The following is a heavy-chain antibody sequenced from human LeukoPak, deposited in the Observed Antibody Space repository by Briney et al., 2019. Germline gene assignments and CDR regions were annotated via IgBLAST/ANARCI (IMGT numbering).Heavy chain of an antibody. CDR1: GGSISSYY. D-gene: IGHD5-18*01. J-gene: IGHJ6*02. V-gene: IGHV4-59*01. Sequence: PSETLSLTCTVSGGSISSYYWSWIRQHPGNGLEWIGYTYSSGRTNYNTSLKSGVTITVDTSKNQFSLKLSSVTAADTAVYYCARVGAYSYGHDYYYYGIDVWGQGTTVTVSS. CDR3: ARVGAYSYGHDYYYYGIDV. CDR2: TYSSGRT.